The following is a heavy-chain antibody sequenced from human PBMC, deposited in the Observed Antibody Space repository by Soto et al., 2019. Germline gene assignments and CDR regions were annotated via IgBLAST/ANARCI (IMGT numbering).Heavy chain of an antibody. CDR3: AKDRDYPRDYFHY. CDR1: GFTFNNYA. Sequence: HPGGSLRLSCAASGFTFNNYAMSWVRQAPGKGLEWVSAISANGQGIYYADSVKGRFIISRDNSKNTVFLHMDSLTAEDTAVYYCAKDRDYPRDYFHYWGQGTLVTVS. V-gene: IGHV3-23*01. CDR2: ISANGQGI. D-gene: IGHD3-10*01. J-gene: IGHJ4*02.